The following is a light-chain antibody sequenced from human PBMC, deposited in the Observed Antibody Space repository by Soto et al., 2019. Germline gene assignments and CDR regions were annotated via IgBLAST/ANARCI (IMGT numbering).Light chain of an antibody. CDR2: GAS. V-gene: IGKV3-15*01. Sequence: EIVMRQSPATLSVSPGERATLSCRASQSVSSNLAWYQQKPGQAPRLLIYGASTRATGIPARFSGTGSGTEFTLTISSLQSEDFGVYFCQQYNKGPVTFGQGTKV. J-gene: IGKJ1*01. CDR3: QQYNKGPVT. CDR1: QSVSSN.